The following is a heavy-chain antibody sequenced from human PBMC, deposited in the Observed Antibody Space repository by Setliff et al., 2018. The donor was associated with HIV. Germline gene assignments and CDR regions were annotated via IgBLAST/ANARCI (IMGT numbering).Heavy chain of an antibody. Sequence: PSETLSLTCTVSGGSISSSSYYWGWIRQPPGKGLEWIGSIYHSGSTNYNPSLKSRVTISVDKSKNQFSLKLSSVTAADTALYYCASERDCSTTNCYGFDIWGQGTMVTVSS. D-gene: IGHD2-2*01. CDR3: ASERDCSTTNCYGFDI. CDR2: IYHSGST. J-gene: IGHJ3*02. V-gene: IGHV4-39*07. CDR1: GGSISSSSYY.